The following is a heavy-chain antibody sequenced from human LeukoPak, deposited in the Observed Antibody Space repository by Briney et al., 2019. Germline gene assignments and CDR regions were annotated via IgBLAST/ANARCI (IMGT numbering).Heavy chain of an antibody. CDR2: IYYSGST. J-gene: IGHJ4*02. CDR3: AAGVVVAVTLLY. D-gene: IGHD2-15*01. CDR1: GGSISSGGYY. V-gene: IGHV4-31*03. Sequence: SQTLSLTCTVSGGSISSGGYYWSWIGQHPGKGLEWIGYIYYSGSTYYNPSLKSRVTISVDTSKNQFSLKLSSVTAADTAVYYCAAGVVVAVTLLYWGQGTLVTVSS.